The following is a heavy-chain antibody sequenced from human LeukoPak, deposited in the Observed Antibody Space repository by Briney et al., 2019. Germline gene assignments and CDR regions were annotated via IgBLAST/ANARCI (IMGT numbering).Heavy chain of an antibody. CDR3: ARDHYATIRGTMSVY. Sequence: ASVKVSCKASGYTFTSYYVHWVRQAPGHGLEWMGIIKPSDGSTSYAQNFQGRVTMTRDTSTSTIYMELSSLRFEDSAVYYCARDHYATIRGTMSVYWGQGTLVTVSS. D-gene: IGHD5-12*01. J-gene: IGHJ4*02. CDR2: IKPSDGST. V-gene: IGHV1-46*01. CDR1: GYTFTSYY.